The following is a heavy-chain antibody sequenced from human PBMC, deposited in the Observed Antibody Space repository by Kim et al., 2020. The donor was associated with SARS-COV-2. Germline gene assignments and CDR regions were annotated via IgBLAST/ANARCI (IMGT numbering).Heavy chain of an antibody. V-gene: IGHV5-51*01. J-gene: IGHJ3*02. CDR3: ARVQQLGDAFDI. Sequence: RYSPSFQGKVTIAADKSISTAYLQWSSLKASDTAMYYCARVQQLGDAFDIWGQGTMVTVSS. D-gene: IGHD6-13*01.